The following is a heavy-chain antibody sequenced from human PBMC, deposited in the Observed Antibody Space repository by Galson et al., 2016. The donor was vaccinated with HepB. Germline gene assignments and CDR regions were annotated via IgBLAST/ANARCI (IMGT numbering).Heavy chain of an antibody. CDR1: GFTFDDYA. CDR3: AKDLEASIFGGFDY. CDR2: ITWSSSNI. V-gene: IGHV3-9*01. J-gene: IGHJ4*02. Sequence: SLRLSCAASGFTFDDYAMHWVRQAPGKGLEWVSSITWSSSNIGYADSVKGRFTISRDNAKNSLYLQMNSLRAEDTALYYCAKDLEASIFGGFDYWGQGILVTVSS. D-gene: IGHD3-3*01.